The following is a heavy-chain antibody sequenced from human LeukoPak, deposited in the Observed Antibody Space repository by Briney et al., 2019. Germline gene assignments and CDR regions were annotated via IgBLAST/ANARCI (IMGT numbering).Heavy chain of an antibody. CDR3: ARRYSYGLGGYYYYYYMDV. V-gene: IGHV5-51*01. D-gene: IGHD5-18*01. J-gene: IGHJ6*03. CDR2: IYPGDSDT. CDR1: GYSFTSYW. Sequence: GESLKISCKGFGYSFTSYWIGWVRQMPGKGLEWMGIIYPGDSDTRYSPSFQGQVTISADKSISTAYLQWSSLKASDTAMYYCARRYSYGLGGYYYYYYMDVWGKGTTVTVSS.